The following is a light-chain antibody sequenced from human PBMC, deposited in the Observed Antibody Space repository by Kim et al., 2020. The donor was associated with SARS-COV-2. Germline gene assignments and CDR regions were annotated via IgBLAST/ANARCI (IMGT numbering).Light chain of an antibody. CDR2: EDY. CDR3: QFYDSSNVV. Sequence: GKTVTISCTGSRGSIASNSVQWYQQRPGSAPTTVIYEDYQRPSGVPDRFSGSIDSSSNSASLTISGLKTEDEADYYCQFYDSSNVVFGGGTQLTVL. CDR1: RGSIASNS. V-gene: IGLV6-57*02. J-gene: IGLJ3*02.